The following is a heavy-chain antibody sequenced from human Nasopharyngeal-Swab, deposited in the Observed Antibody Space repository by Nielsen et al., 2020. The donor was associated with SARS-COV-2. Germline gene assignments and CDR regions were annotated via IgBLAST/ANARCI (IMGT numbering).Heavy chain of an antibody. D-gene: IGHD3-22*01. J-gene: IGHJ4*02. CDR3: ARQGVPIRGWFKDYDRTAYEY. V-gene: IGHV4-34*01. CDR1: GGSFSGYY. CDR2: ISRSGRT. Sequence: SETLSLTCAVYGGSFSGYYWSWIRPSPGKVLEWIGEISRSGRTNYNPSLNSRVTISLDTSKNQFSLKVTSVTAAETAVYYCARQGVPIRGWFKDYDRTAYEYWGQGTLVTVSS.